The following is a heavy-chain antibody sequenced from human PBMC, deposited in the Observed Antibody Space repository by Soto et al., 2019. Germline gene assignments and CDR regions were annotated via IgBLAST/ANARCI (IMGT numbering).Heavy chain of an antibody. CDR3: ARTALNDFWSGYRAFDI. Sequence: GESLKISCKGSGYSFTSYWIGWVRQMPGKGLEWMGIIYPGDSDTRYSPSFQGQVTISADKPISTAYLQWSSLKASDTAMYYCARTALNDFWSGYRAFDIWGQGTMVTVSS. V-gene: IGHV5-51*01. J-gene: IGHJ3*02. CDR1: GYSFTSYW. CDR2: IYPGDSDT. D-gene: IGHD3-3*01.